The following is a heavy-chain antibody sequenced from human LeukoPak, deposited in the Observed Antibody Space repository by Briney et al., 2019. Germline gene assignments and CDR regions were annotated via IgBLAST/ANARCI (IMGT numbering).Heavy chain of an antibody. CDR3: VDVGGYSGY. CDR1: GGSISSSSHY. V-gene: IGHV4-39*01. J-gene: IGHJ4*02. Sequence: SETLSLTRTVSGGSISSSSHYWGWIRQPPGKGLEWIGSISNSGSTYYNPSLKSRVTISVDTSNNQFSLKLSSVTAADTAVYYCVDVGGYSGYWGQGTLVTVSS. D-gene: IGHD3-22*01. CDR2: ISNSGST.